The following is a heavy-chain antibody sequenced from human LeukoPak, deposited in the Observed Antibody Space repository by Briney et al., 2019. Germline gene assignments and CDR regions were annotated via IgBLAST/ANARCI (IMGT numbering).Heavy chain of an antibody. J-gene: IGHJ4*02. Sequence: SETLSLTCTVSGGSISSYYWSWIRQPPGKGLEWIGYIYYSGSTNYNPSLKSRVTISVDTSKNQFSLKLSSVTAADTAMYYCARQAEMAFDYWGQGTLVTVSS. D-gene: IGHD5-24*01. CDR2: IYYSGST. CDR1: GGSISSYY. V-gene: IGHV4-59*08. CDR3: ARQAEMAFDY.